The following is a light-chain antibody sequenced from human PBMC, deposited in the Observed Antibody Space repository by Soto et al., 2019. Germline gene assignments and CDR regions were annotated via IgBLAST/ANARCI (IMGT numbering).Light chain of an antibody. Sequence: VWTQCPDSRSWSPGESATLSCRARQYISTKLAWYQQKPGKAPRLLFSGAFNRATGIPARFRGSGSGTDFTLSISSLEPEDFAVYYCQQRTNRPPWTFGQGTKVDIK. CDR1: QYISTK. J-gene: IGKJ1*01. V-gene: IGKV3-11*01. CDR2: GAF. CDR3: QQRTNRPPWT.